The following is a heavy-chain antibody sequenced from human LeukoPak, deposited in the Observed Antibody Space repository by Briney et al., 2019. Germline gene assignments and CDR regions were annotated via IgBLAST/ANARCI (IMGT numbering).Heavy chain of an antibody. D-gene: IGHD5-12*01. CDR1: GFTFSSYE. CDR2: ISSSGSTI. V-gene: IGHV3-48*03. CDR3: ARDPTGYSGLRTDAFDI. Sequence: GGSLRLSCAASGFTFSSYEMNWVRQAPGKGLEWVSYISSSGSTIYYADSVKGRFTISRDNAKNSLYLQMNSLRAEDTAVYYCARDPTGYSGLRTDAFDIWGQGTMVTVSS. J-gene: IGHJ3*02.